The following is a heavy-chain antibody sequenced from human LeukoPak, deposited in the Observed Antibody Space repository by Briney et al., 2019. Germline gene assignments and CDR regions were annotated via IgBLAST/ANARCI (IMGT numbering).Heavy chain of an antibody. D-gene: IGHD3-10*01. CDR2: IRYDGSNK. V-gene: IGHV3-30*02. J-gene: IGHJ4*02. CDR1: GFTFSSYG. Sequence: PGGSLRLSCAASGFTFSSYGMHWVRQAPGKGLEWVAFIRYDGSNKYYADSVKGRFTISRDNSKNTLYLQMNSLRAEDTAVYYCAKEGITMVRGVIINKPADYWGQGTLVTVSS. CDR3: AKEGITMVRGVIINKPADY.